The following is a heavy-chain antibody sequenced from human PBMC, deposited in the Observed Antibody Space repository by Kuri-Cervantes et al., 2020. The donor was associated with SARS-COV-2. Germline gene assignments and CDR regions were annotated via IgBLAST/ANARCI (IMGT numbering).Heavy chain of an antibody. CDR3: TRSAPFRGLVVIFQGGGFDI. CDR2: MNPNSGDT. Sequence: ASVKVSCKASGYTFTGYYMHWVRQATGQGLEWMGWMNPNSGDTNYAQKFQGWVTMTRDTSISTVYMELSRLRSEDTAVYYCTRSAPFRGLVVIFQGGGFDIWGQGTMVTVSS. D-gene: IGHD3-22*01. V-gene: IGHV1-2*04. J-gene: IGHJ3*02. CDR1: GYTFTGYY.